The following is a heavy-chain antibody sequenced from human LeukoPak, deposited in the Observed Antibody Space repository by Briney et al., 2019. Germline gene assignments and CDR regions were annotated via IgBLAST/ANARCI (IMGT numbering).Heavy chain of an antibody. CDR2: ISWNSGSI. V-gene: IGHV3-9*01. Sequence: GRSLRLSCAASGFTLDDYAMHWVRQAPGKGLGWVSGISWNSGSIGYADSVKGRFTISRDNAKNSLYLQMNSLRAEDTALYYCAKSYSSSWYVSSDYWGQGTLVTVSS. CDR3: AKSYSSSWYVSSDY. CDR1: GFTLDDYA. D-gene: IGHD6-13*01. J-gene: IGHJ4*02.